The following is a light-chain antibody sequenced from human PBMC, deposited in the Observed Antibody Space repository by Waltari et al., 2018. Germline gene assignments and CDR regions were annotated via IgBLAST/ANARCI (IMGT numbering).Light chain of an antibody. CDR1: SSDIGGHNY. CDR2: DVV. J-gene: IGLJ2*01. V-gene: IGLV2-14*01. CDR3: SSYASSK. Sequence: QSALTQPASVSGSPGQPITLSCTGTSSDIGGHNYVSWYQQHPGKAPKLMIYDVVKRPSGVSNRFSGSKSGNTASLTISGLQAEDDAIYYCSSYASSKFGGGTKLTVL.